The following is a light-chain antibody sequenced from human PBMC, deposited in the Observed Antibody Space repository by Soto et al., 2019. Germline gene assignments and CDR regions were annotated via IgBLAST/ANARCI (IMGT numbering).Light chain of an antibody. V-gene: IGKV3-20*01. J-gene: IGKJ4*01. Sequence: EIVLTQSPVSLFLSPGERATLSCRASQSVSSSYLAWYQQKPGQAPRLLIYGTSSRATDIPDRFSGSGSGTDFTLTISRLEPEDFAVYYCQQYGTSPFTFGRGTKVEIK. CDR2: GTS. CDR3: QQYGTSPFT. CDR1: QSVSSSY.